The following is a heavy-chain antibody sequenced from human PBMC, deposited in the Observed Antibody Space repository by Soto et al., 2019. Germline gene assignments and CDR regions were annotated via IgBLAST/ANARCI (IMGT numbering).Heavy chain of an antibody. J-gene: IGHJ3*02. CDR2: IYYSGST. Sequence: SQLLSLTCTVAGGSIISYYWSWISQPPGKGLEWIGYIYYSGSTNYNPSLKSRVTISVDTSKNQFSLKLSSVTAADTAVYYCARTELRYFDWSPDAFDIWGQGTMVTVSS. CDR1: GGSIISYY. D-gene: IGHD3-9*01. CDR3: ARTELRYFDWSPDAFDI. V-gene: IGHV4-59*01.